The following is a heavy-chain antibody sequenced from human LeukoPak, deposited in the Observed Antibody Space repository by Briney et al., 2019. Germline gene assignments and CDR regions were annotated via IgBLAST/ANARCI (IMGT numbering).Heavy chain of an antibody. J-gene: IGHJ4*02. CDR3: TADPRGSYGLY. CDR1: GFTFSNAW. V-gene: IGHV3-15*01. CDR2: IKSKTDGGTT. Sequence: GGSLRFSCADSGFTFSNAWMSWVRQAPGKGVKWVGRIKSKTDGGTTDYAAPVKGRFTISRDDSRNTLYLQMNSLKTEDTAVYYCTADPRGSYGLYWGEGTLVTVSS. D-gene: IGHD3-16*01.